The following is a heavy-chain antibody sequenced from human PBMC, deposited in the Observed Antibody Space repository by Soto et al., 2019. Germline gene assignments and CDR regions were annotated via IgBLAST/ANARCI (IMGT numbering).Heavy chain of an antibody. D-gene: IGHD3-22*01. J-gene: IGHJ5*02. Sequence: GGSLRLSCAASGFTFSSYGMHWVRQAPGKGLEWVTITWYDGSNKYYADSVKGRFTISRDNSKNTLYLQMNSLRAEDTAVYYCARDITYYDSSGYYFNWFDPWGQGTLVTVSS. CDR3: ARDITYYDSSGYYFNWFDP. CDR2: TWYDGSNK. V-gene: IGHV3-33*01. CDR1: GFTFSSYG.